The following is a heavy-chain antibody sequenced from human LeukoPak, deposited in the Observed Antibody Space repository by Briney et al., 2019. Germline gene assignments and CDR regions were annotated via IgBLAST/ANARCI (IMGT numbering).Heavy chain of an antibody. D-gene: IGHD4-17*01. J-gene: IGHJ2*01. CDR3: AKDHDYGDYGWYFDL. V-gene: IGHV3-30*18. CDR1: GFTFSSYV. CDR2: ISYDGSNK. Sequence: GGSLRLSCAASGFTFSSYVMHWVRQAPGKGLEWVAVISYDGSNKYYADSVKGRFTISRDNSKNTLCLQMNSLRAEDTAVYYCAKDHDYGDYGWYFDLWGRGTLVTVSS.